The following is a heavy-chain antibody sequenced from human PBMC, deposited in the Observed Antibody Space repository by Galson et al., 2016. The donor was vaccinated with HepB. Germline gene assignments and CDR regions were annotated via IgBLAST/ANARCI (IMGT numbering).Heavy chain of an antibody. J-gene: IGHJ6*02. D-gene: IGHD3-10*01. V-gene: IGHV3-23*01. Sequence: SLRLSCAASGFMFSNYAMNWVRQAPGQGLEWVSGVSGKGDRTYYADSVKGRFTISRDNAKNMVYLQMNSLRAEDTAAYYCAKRGTMVRGASFFGYGMDDWGQGTTVTVSS. CDR2: VSGKGDRT. CDR1: GFMFSNYA. CDR3: AKRGTMVRGASFFGYGMDD.